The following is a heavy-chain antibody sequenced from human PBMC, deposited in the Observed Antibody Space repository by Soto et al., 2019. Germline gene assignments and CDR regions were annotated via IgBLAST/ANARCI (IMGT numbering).Heavy chain of an antibody. CDR1: GVKFRSYA. Sequence: GGLLRLSCAASGVKFRSYAMSWVRQAPGKGLEWVSAISGSGGSTYYADSVKGRFTISRDNSKNTLYLQMNSLRAEDTAVYYCANEYLDILTGYYTPVPDAFDIWGQGTMVTVSS. V-gene: IGHV3-23*01. D-gene: IGHD3-9*01. J-gene: IGHJ3*02. CDR3: ANEYLDILTGYYTPVPDAFDI. CDR2: ISGSGGST.